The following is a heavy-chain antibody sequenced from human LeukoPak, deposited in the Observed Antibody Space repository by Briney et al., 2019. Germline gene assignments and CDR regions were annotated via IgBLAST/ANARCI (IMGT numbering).Heavy chain of an antibody. Sequence: GRSLRLSCAASRFTVSNNYMSWVRQAPGKGLEWVSVIYSGGSTYYADSVKGRFTISRDNSKNTLYLQMNSLRAEDTAVYYCARAARTDSSGYYPTYYFDYWGQGTLVTVSS. J-gene: IGHJ4*02. CDR3: ARAARTDSSGYYPTYYFDY. CDR2: IYSGGST. D-gene: IGHD3-22*01. CDR1: RFTVSNNY. V-gene: IGHV3-53*01.